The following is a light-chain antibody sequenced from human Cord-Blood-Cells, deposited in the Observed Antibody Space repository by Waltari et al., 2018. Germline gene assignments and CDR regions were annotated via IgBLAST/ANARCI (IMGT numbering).Light chain of an antibody. Sequence: QSALTQPPSASGSPGQSVTISCTGTSSDVGGYNYVSWYQQHPGKAPKLMIYEVSKRPSGVPVRFSGSKSGNTASLTVSGLQADDEADYYCSSYAGSNNFGVFGGGTKLTVL. V-gene: IGLV2-8*01. CDR3: SSYAGSNNFGV. J-gene: IGLJ2*01. CDR2: EVS. CDR1: SSDVGGYNY.